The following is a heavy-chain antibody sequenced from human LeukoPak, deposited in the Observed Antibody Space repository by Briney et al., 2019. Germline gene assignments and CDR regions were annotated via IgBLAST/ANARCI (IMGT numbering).Heavy chain of an antibody. D-gene: IGHD6-25*01. CDR3: ARAGAVKPAALDLDY. CDR2: IYYSGSA. V-gene: IGHV4-59*01. CDR1: GRSISDYS. J-gene: IGHJ4*02. Sequence: SETLSLTCTVSGRSISDYSWSWIRQPPGKGLECIGNIYYSGSANHNPSLKSRVTISRDTSKNQFSLKLTSVTTADTAVYYCARAGAVKPAALDLDYWGQGTLVTVSS.